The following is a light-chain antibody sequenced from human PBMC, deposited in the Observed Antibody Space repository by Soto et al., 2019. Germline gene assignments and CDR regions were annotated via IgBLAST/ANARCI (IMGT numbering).Light chain of an antibody. Sequence: EIVLTQSPGTLSLSPGERATLSCRASQSVSSNYLAWYHQKPGQAPRPLIYGASSRAAGIPDRFSGSGAGTDFTLTISRLEPEDFAVYYCQQYGSSPWTFGQGTKVEIK. J-gene: IGKJ1*01. V-gene: IGKV3-20*01. CDR3: QQYGSSPWT. CDR1: QSVSSNY. CDR2: GAS.